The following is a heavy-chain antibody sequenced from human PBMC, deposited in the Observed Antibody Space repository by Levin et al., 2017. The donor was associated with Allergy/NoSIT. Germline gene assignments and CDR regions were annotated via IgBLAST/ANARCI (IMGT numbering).Heavy chain of an antibody. V-gene: IGHV4-39*01. J-gene: IGHJ4*02. Sequence: PSETLSLTCTVSGGSISSGSYFWGWIRQPPGTGLEWIGSIYYSGSTQYNPSLKSRVTISVDSSKNQFSLKLSSVTAADTAVYYCARHGRGTLGESHFDYWGQGTLVTVSS. CDR3: ARHGRGTLGESHFDY. CDR2: IYYSGST. CDR1: GGSISSGSYF. D-gene: IGHD3-16*01.